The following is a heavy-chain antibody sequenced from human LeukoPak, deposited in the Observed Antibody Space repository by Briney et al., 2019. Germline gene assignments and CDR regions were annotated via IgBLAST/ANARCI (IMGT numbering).Heavy chain of an antibody. V-gene: IGHV4-59*08. D-gene: IGHD3-10*01. J-gene: IGHJ5*02. CDR3: AIHAWRFGQFDP. Sequence: PSETLSLTCSVSGGPISSYYWSWIRQPPGKGLEWIGYIYYSGSTNYNPSLKSRVTISVDTSKNQFSLKLSSVTATGTAVYFCAIHAWRFGQFDPWGQGTLVTVSS. CDR2: IYYSGST. CDR1: GGPISSYY.